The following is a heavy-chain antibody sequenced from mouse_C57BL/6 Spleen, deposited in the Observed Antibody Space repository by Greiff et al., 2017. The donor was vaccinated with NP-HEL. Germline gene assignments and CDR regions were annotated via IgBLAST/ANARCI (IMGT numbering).Heavy chain of an antibody. CDR1: GYTFTDYY. V-gene: IGHV1-26*01. CDR3: ARGTVVALYAMDY. Sequence: EVQLQQSGPELVKPGASVKISCKASGYTFTDYYMNWVKQSHGKSLEWIGDINPNNGGTSYNQKFKGKATLTVDKSSSTAYMELRSLTSEDSAVYYCARGTVVALYAMDYWGQGTSVTVSS. CDR2: INPNNGGT. J-gene: IGHJ4*01. D-gene: IGHD1-1*01.